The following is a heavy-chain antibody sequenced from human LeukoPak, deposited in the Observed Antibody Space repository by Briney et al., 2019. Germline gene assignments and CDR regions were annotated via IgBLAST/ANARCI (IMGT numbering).Heavy chain of an antibody. V-gene: IGHV3-30*04. CDR3: ARVSYPLQVEKATHFDY. CDR1: GFTFSSYA. Sequence: GRSLRLSCAASGFTFSSYAMHWVRQAPGKGLEWVAVISYDGSNKYYADSVKGRFTISRDNSKNTLYLQMNSLRAEDTAVYYCARVSYPLQVEKATHFDYWGQGTLVTVSS. J-gene: IGHJ4*02. D-gene: IGHD5-24*01. CDR2: ISYDGSNK.